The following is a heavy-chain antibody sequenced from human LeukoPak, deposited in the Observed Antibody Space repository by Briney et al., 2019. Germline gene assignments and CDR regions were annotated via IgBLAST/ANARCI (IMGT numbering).Heavy chain of an antibody. CDR1: GFTFSNYA. V-gene: IGHV3-23*01. CDR3: VKSLGSVVVTANDD. J-gene: IGHJ4*02. CDR2: ISGSGGIT. D-gene: IGHD2-21*02. Sequence: LAGGSLRLSCAASGFTFSNYAMSWVRQAPGKGLEWLSAISGSGGITYYADSVKGRFTISRDNSKNTLYLQMNSLRAEDTAAYYCVKSLGSVVVTANDDWGQGTLVTVSS.